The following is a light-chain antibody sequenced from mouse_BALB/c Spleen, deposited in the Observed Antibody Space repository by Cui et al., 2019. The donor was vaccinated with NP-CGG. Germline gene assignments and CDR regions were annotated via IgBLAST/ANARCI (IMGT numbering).Light chain of an antibody. V-gene: IGLV1*01. CDR1: TGAVTTSNY. J-gene: IGLJ1*01. CDR3: ALWYSNHWV. Sequence: QAVVTQASAPTTSPGETVTLTCRSSTGAVTTSNYANWVQEKPNHLFTGLIGGTNNRAPSVPARFSGSLIGDKAALTITGTQTEDEAIYFCALWYSNHWVFGGGTKLTVL. CDR2: GTN.